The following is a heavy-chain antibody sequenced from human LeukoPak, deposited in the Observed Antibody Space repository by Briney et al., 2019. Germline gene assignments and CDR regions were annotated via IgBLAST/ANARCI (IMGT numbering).Heavy chain of an antibody. CDR1: GFTFSDYY. Sequence: GGSLRLSCAASGFTFSDYYMSWIPQAPGKGLEWVSYISSSSSYTNYADSVKGRFTISRDNAKNSLYLQMNSLRAEDTAVYYCARGRSYGSFDYWGQGTLVTVSS. CDR2: ISSSSSYT. V-gene: IGHV3-11*06. D-gene: IGHD5-18*01. J-gene: IGHJ4*02. CDR3: ARGRSYGSFDY.